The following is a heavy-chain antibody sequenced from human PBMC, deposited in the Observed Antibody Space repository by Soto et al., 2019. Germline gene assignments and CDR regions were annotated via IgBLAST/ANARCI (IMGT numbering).Heavy chain of an antibody. Sequence: QVQLVQSGAEVKKPGASVTVSCKASGYTFTSYYIHWVRQAPGQGLEWMGIINPSGGSTSYAQKFQGRVTMTRHTSTSTVYMEVSGLRSEDTAVYYCARDQEPSTLYYDYYHMDVWGKGTTVTVSS. J-gene: IGHJ6*03. CDR2: INPSGGST. CDR1: GYTFTSYY. V-gene: IGHV1-46*03. CDR3: ARDQEPSTLYYDYYHMDV.